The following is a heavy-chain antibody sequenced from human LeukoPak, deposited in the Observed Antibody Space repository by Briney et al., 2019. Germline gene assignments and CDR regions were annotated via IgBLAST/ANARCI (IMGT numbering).Heavy chain of an antibody. CDR2: ISWNGGNT. CDR1: GFKFDDYG. J-gene: IGHJ4*02. Sequence: SGGSLRLSCAASGFKFDDYGMSWVRQAPGKGLEWVSDISWNGGNTGYADSVKGRFTISRDNAKNSLFLQVNSLRADDTAFYYCAREGIYCVNGVCYLDYWGQGTLVTVSS. D-gene: IGHD2-8*01. CDR3: AREGIYCVNGVCYLDY. V-gene: IGHV3-20*04.